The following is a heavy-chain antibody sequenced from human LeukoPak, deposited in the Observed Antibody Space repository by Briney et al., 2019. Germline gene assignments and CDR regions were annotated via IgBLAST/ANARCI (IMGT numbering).Heavy chain of an antibody. CDR2: IKRDGSDT. D-gene: IGHD5-24*01. CDR1: GFIFRNYW. J-gene: IGHJ5*02. CDR3: ARVQRDGYNHNWFDP. V-gene: IGHV3-7*01. Sequence: GGSLRLSCATSGFIFRNYWMTWVRQTPGKGLECVANIKRDGSDTYYVASAKGRFTISRDNAKNSLYLKMNGLRAEDTAVYYCARVQRDGYNHNWFDPWGQGTLVTVSS.